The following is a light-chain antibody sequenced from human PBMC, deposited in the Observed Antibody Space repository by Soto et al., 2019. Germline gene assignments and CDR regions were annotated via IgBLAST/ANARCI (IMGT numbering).Light chain of an antibody. CDR3: QQYNSNT. CDR1: QSISSW. V-gene: IGKV1-5*01. J-gene: IGKJ4*01. CDR2: DAS. Sequence: DIQMTQSPSTLSASVGDRVTITCRASQSISSWLAWYQQKPGKAPKLLIYDASSLESGVPSRFSGSGSGTEFTLTISSLQPDDFATYYCQQYNSNTFGGGTKVDIK.